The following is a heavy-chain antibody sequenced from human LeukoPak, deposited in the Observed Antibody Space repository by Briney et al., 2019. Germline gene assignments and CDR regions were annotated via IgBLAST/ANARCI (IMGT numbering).Heavy chain of an antibody. J-gene: IGHJ4*02. CDR1: GYTFTSYG. CDR2: ISAYNGNT. D-gene: IGHD3-10*01. Sequence: GASVKVSCKASGYTFTSYGISWVRQAPGQGLEWMGWISAYNGNTNYAQKLQGRVTMTTDTSTSTAYMELRSLRSDDTAVYYCARRGNVLLWFGELYGGPYDYWGQGTLVTVSS. CDR3: ARRGNVLLWFGELYGGPYDY. V-gene: IGHV1-18*01.